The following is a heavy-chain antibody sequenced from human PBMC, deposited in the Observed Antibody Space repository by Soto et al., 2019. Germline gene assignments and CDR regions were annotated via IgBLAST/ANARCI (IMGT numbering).Heavy chain of an antibody. CDR3: SRGTSIPASGDY. J-gene: IGHJ4*01. D-gene: IGHD6-6*01. V-gene: IGHV1-18*01. CDR1: GYTFTNYG. Sequence: QVQLGQSGAEVKKPGASVKVSCKASGYTFTNYGINWVRQAPGQGLEWLGWVSAYNGERRYAQRVQARVIMTTDTSTTTAYMELRSLRSADTAVYYCSRGTSIPASGDYWGQGTLVTVSS. CDR2: VSAYNGER.